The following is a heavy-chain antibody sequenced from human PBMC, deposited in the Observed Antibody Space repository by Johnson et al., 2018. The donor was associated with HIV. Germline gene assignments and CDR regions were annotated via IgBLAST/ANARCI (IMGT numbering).Heavy chain of an antibody. V-gene: IGHV3-9*01. D-gene: IGHD2-15*01. CDR3: ARRTYCTGDSCSSGLGTFDL. CDR1: GFTFDDYA. J-gene: IGHJ3*01. Sequence: VQLVESGGGLVQPGRSLRLSCAASGFTFDDYAMHWVRQAPGKGLEWVSGISWNSGSIGYADSVKGRFTISRDNAKNSLYLQMNSLRAEDTALYYCARRTYCTGDSCSSGLGTFDLWGQGTMVTVSS. CDR2: ISWNSGSI.